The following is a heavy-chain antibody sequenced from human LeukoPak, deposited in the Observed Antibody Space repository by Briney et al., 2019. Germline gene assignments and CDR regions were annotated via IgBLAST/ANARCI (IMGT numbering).Heavy chain of an antibody. CDR1: GFTFSSYR. Sequence: PGGSLRLSCAVSGFTFSSYRMSWVRQAPGKGLEWVANIKQDGSEKYYLDSVKGRFTISRDNTKNSLYLQMNSLRAEDTAVYYCARDYSGWYYYWGQGTPVTVSS. CDR3: ARDYSGWYYY. J-gene: IGHJ4*02. D-gene: IGHD6-19*01. CDR2: IKQDGSEK. V-gene: IGHV3-7*04.